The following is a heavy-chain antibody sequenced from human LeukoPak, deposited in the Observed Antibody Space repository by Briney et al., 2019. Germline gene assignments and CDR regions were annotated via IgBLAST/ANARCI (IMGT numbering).Heavy chain of an antibody. CDR2: ISSSGTTI. D-gene: IGHD4-11*01. CDR1: GFTFSDYY. CDR3: ARGIRQYAKSYFDY. V-gene: IGHV3-11*01. Sequence: GGSLRLSCAASGFTFSDYYMSWIRQAPGKGLEWLSYISSSGTTIYYTDSVKGRFTISRDDAKNSLYLQMNSLRAEDTAVYYCARGIRQYAKSYFDYWGQGTLVTVSS. J-gene: IGHJ4*02.